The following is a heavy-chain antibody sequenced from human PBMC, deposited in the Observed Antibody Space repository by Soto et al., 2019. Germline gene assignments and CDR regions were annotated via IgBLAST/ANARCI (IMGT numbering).Heavy chain of an antibody. CDR2: ISPSGARP. V-gene: IGHV3-23*01. D-gene: IGHD4-17*01. CDR1: GFTFTTFA. CDR3: AKEFLFGHGDYRGAGAFDS. Sequence: EVQLLESGGGLIQPGGFLRLSFSASGFTFTTFAMSWVRQAPGKGLEWVSVISPSGARPDCADSVKGRFAISRDNSKSTVYLQMNSLRADDTALYYCAKEFLFGHGDYRGAGAFDSWGQGTMVTVSS. J-gene: IGHJ3*01.